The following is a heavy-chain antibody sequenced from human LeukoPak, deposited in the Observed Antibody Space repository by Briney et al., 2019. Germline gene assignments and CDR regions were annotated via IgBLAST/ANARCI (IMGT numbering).Heavy chain of an antibody. V-gene: IGHV1-18*04. D-gene: IGHD3-22*01. J-gene: IGHJ4*02. CDR3: ARHYDSSGYYSH. Sequence: ASVKVSCKASGYTFTSYYMRWVRQAPGQGLEWMGWISAYNGNTNYAQKLQGRVTMTTDTSTSTAYMELRSLRSDDTAVYYCARHYDSSGYYSHWGQGTLVTVSS. CDR1: GYTFTSYY. CDR2: ISAYNGNT.